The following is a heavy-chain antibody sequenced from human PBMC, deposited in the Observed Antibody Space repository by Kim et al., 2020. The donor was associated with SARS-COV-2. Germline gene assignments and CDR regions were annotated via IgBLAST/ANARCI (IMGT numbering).Heavy chain of an antibody. D-gene: IGHD3-9*01. CDR3: ARVNDILTGRDDAFDI. V-gene: IGHV3-21*01. CDR1: GFTFSSYS. CDR2: ISSSSSYI. J-gene: IGHJ3*02. Sequence: GGSLRLSCAASGFTFSSYSMNWVRQAPGKGLEWVSSISSSSSYIYYADSVKGRFTISRDNAKNSLYLQMNSLRAEDTAVYYCARVNDILTGRDDAFDIWGQGTMVTVSS.